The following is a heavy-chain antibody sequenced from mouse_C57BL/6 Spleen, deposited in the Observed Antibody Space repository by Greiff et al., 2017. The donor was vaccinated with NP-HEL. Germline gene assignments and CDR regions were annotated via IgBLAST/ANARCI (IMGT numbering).Heavy chain of an antibody. CDR3: ARRAYYSNSYLYFDV. Sequence: QVQLQQPGAELVMPGASVKLSCKASGYTFTSYWMHWVKQRPGQGLEWIGEIDPSDSYTNYNQKFKGKSTLTVDKSSSTAYMQLSSLTSEDSAVYYCARRAYYSNSYLYFDVWGTGTTVTVSS. J-gene: IGHJ1*03. CDR1: GYTFTSYW. CDR2: IDPSDSYT. V-gene: IGHV1-69*01. D-gene: IGHD2-5*01.